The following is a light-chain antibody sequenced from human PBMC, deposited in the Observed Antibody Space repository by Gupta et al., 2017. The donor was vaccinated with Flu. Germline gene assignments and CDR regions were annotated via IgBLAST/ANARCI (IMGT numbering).Light chain of an antibody. V-gene: IGKV3-20*01. J-gene: IGKJ3*01. Sequence: GTLSLSPGDTATLFCRASQSVKSTDLGWFQQRAGQAPRLLIFGTSRRATGIPDRFSGSGSETDFTLTISRLEPEDFAVYYCQQYGTSPFRFGHGTKVDIK. CDR1: QSVKSTD. CDR3: QQYGTSPFR. CDR2: GTS.